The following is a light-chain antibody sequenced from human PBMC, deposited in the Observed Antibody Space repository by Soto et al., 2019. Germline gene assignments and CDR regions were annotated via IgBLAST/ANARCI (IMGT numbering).Light chain of an antibody. J-gene: IGKJ2*01. V-gene: IGKV3-20*01. CDR3: QLYVSSPPGYT. CDR1: QSVSSTY. Sequence: EIVLTQSPGTLSLSPGERATLSCRASQSVSSTYLAWYQQKPGQAPGLLLYGTSNRATGIPDRFSGSGSGTDFTLTISRLEHKDFAMYYCQLYVSSPPGYTFGQGTKLEIK. CDR2: GTS.